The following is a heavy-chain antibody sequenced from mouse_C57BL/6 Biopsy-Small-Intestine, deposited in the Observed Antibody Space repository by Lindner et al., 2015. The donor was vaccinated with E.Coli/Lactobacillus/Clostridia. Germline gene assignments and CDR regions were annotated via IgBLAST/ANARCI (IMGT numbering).Heavy chain of an antibody. CDR3: ATGGYFAWSAY. Sequence: VQLQESGPEVVKPGASVKISCKSSGYTFTDYYINWVKQRPGQGLEWIGWIYPGGGNAKCNEKFKDKATLTVDTSSSTAYMQLSSLTSEDSAVYFCATGGYFAWSAYWGQGTLVTVSA. CDR1: GYTFTDYY. D-gene: IGHD1-1*02. J-gene: IGHJ3*01. CDR2: IYPGGGNA. V-gene: IGHV1-84*01.